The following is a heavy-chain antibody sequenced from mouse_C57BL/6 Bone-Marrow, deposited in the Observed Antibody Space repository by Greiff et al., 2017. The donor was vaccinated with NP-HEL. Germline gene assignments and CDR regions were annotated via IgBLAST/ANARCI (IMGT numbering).Heavy chain of an antibody. J-gene: IGHJ2*01. CDR1: GYTFTSYW. CDR2: IHPSDSDT. CDR3: AIGGLPHYFDY. V-gene: IGHV1-74*01. Sequence: QVHVKQPGAELVKPGASVKVSCKASGYTFTSYWMHWVKQRPGQGLEWIGRIHPSDSDTNYNQKFKGKATLTVDKSSSTAYMQLSSLTSADSAVYYCAIGGLPHYFDYWGQGTTLTVSS. D-gene: IGHD2-4*01.